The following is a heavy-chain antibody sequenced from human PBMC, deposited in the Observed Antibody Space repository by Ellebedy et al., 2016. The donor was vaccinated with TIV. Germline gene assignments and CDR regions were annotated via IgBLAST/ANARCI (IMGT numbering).Heavy chain of an antibody. D-gene: IGHD3-22*01. CDR2: ISWDGGST. Sequence: GESLKISCAASGFTFDDYTMHWVRQAPGKGLEWVSLISWDGGSTYYADSVKGRFTISRDNSKNSLYLQMNSLRTEDTALYYCAKGSGSSGYYWGQGTLVTVSS. CDR3: AKGSGSSGYY. V-gene: IGHV3-43*01. J-gene: IGHJ4*02. CDR1: GFTFDDYT.